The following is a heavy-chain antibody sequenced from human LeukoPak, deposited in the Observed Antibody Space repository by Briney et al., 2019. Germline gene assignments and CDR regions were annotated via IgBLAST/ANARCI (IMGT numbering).Heavy chain of an antibody. V-gene: IGHV3-7*01. J-gene: IGHJ3*02. D-gene: IGHD3-22*01. CDR1: GFTFSSYW. CDR2: IKQDGSEK. Sequence: PGGSLRLSCAASGFTFSSYWMSWVRQAPGKGLEWVANIKQDGSEKYYVDSVKGRFTISRDNAKNSLYLQMNSLRAEDTAVYYCARDQDSSGDDDAFDIWGQGTMVTVSS. CDR3: ARDQDSSGDDDAFDI.